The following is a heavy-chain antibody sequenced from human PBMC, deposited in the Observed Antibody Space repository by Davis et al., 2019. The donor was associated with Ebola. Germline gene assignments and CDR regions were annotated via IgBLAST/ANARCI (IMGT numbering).Heavy chain of an antibody. V-gene: IGHV3-48*02. CDR2: ISSSSSTI. CDR3: ASSIDYYGSGSYYQPLHYYYYGMDV. CDR1: GFTFSSYS. J-gene: IGHJ6*02. Sequence: GESLKISCAASGFTFSSYSMNWVRQAPGKGLEWVSYISSSSSTIYYADSVKGRFTTSRDNAKNSLYLQMNSLRDEDTAVYYCASSIDYYGSGSYYQPLHYYYYGMDVWGQGTTVTVSS. D-gene: IGHD3-10*01.